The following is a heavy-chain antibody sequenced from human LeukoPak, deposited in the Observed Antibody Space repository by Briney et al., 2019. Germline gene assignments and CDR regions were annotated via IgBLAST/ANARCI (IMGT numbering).Heavy chain of an antibody. CDR3: TSGWALNS. CDR1: GDSFSSNSAA. CDR2: TYFRSKWYQ. Sequence: SQTLSLTCAISGDSFSSNSAAWNWIRQSPSRGLEWLGRTYFRSKWYQDYAVSVKGRITIDSDTSKNQFSLHLSSVTPGDTAVYYCTSGWALNSWGQGTLVTVSS. V-gene: IGHV6-1*01. J-gene: IGHJ4*02. D-gene: IGHD3-16*01.